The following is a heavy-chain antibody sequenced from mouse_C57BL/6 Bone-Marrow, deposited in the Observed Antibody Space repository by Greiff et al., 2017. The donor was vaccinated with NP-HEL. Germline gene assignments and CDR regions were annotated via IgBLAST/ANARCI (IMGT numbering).Heavy chain of an antibody. CDR1: GYSFTSYY. V-gene: IGHV1-66*01. J-gene: IGHJ2*01. D-gene: IGHD1-1*01. CDR2: IYPGSGNT. Sequence: VMLVESGPELVKPGASVKISCKASGYSFTSYYIHWVKQRPGQGLEWIGWIYPGSGNTKYNEKFKGKATLTADTSSSTAYMQLSSLTSGDSAVYYCACYFGDYWGQGTTLTVSS. CDR3: ACYFGDY.